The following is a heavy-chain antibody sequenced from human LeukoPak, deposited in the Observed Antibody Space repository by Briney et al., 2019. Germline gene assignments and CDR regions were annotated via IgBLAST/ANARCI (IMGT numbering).Heavy chain of an antibody. D-gene: IGHD2/OR15-2a*01. Sequence: NPSETLSLTRTVSGVSISSHYWSWIRQPPGKGLEWIEYIYYSGSTNYNPSLKSRVTISVDTSKNQFSLKLSSVTAADTAVYYCASSTNYYYYYYYMDVWGKGTTVTVSS. V-gene: IGHV4-59*11. J-gene: IGHJ6*03. CDR3: ASSTNYYYYYYYMDV. CDR2: IYYSGST. CDR1: GVSISSHY.